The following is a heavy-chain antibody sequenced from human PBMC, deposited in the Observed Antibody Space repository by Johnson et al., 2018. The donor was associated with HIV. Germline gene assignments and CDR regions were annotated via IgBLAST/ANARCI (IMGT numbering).Heavy chain of an antibody. CDR1: GFTFDDYA. CDR2: ISWNSGSI. V-gene: IGHV3-9*01. Sequence: QLVESGGGLVQPGRSLRLSCAASGFTFDDYAMHWVRQAPGKGLEWVSGISWNSGSIDYADSVKGRFTISRDNAKNSLYLQMNSLRAEDTALYYCARDGYSSGWYVNDAFDIWGQGTMVTVSS. CDR3: ARDGYSSGWYVNDAFDI. D-gene: IGHD6-19*01. J-gene: IGHJ3*02.